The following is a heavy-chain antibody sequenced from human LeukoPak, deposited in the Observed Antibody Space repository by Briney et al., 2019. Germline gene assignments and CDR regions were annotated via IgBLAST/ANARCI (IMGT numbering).Heavy chain of an antibody. V-gene: IGHV6-1*01. CDR2: TYYTSKWFN. J-gene: IGHJ6*02. CDR3: VRGYSSYFPLDV. D-gene: IGHD2-15*01. Sequence: SQTLSLTCAISGDRVSRDGAAWNWIRQSPSRGLEWLGRTYYTSKWFNEYAVSVMSRITINPDTSKNQFSLQLNSVTPEDTAVYFCVRGYSSYFPLDVWGHGTTVTVSS. CDR1: GDRVSRDGAA.